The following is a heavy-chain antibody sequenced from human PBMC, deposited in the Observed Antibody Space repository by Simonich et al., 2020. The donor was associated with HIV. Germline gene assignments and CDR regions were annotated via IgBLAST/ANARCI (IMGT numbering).Heavy chain of an antibody. V-gene: IGHV4-34*01. J-gene: IGHJ1*01. CDR1: GGSFSGYY. Sequence: QVQLQQWGAGLLKPSETLSLTCAVYGGSFSGYYWSWSRQAPGEGLEWIGEINHSGSTTYNPSLKRRVTISVDTSKNQFSLKLSSVTAADTAVYYCARLTAGGLGEYFQHWGQGTLVTVSS. CDR2: INHSGST. CDR3: ARLTAGGLGEYFQH. D-gene: IGHD6-13*01.